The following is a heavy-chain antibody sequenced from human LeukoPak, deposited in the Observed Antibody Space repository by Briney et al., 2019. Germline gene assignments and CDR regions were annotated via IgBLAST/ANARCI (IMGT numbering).Heavy chain of an antibody. J-gene: IGHJ4*02. D-gene: IGHD3-3*02. CDR2: IYSSGAT. Sequence: SETLSLTCSVSGGSISNDDYYWSWIRQPPGKGLEWLGNIYSSGATHYNPSLKSQVAISIDTSKNQFSLNLISVTAADTAVYYCARAAFYSEYYFDSWGQGTLVTVSS. CDR3: ARAAFYSEYYFDS. CDR1: GGSISNDDYY. V-gene: IGHV4-30-4*01.